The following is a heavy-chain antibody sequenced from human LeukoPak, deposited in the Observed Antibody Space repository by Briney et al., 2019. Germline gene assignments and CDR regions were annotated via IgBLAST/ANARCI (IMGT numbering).Heavy chain of an antibody. CDR2: ISAYNGNT. D-gene: IGHD6-13*01. V-gene: IGHV1-18*01. CDR1: GYTFTSYG. Sequence: GGSVKVSCKASGYTFTSYGISWVRQAPGQGLEWMGWISAYNGNTNYAQKLQGRVTMTTDTSTSTAYMELRSLRSDDTAVYYCARDRPSSWTIPPDYWGQGTLVTVSS. J-gene: IGHJ4*02. CDR3: ARDRPSSWTIPPDY.